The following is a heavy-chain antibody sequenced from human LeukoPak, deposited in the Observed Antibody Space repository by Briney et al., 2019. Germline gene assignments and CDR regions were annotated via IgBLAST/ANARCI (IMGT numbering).Heavy chain of an antibody. Sequence: GGSLRLSCATSGFTFSSNWMSWVRQAPGKGLVWVSRINGDGSSTNYADSVKDRFTISRDNAKNTLYLQMNSLRAEDTALYYCARESTTVVNLDYWGQGTLVTVSS. CDR1: GFTFSSNW. J-gene: IGHJ4*02. CDR3: ARESTTVVNLDY. CDR2: INGDGSST. V-gene: IGHV3-74*01. D-gene: IGHD4-23*01.